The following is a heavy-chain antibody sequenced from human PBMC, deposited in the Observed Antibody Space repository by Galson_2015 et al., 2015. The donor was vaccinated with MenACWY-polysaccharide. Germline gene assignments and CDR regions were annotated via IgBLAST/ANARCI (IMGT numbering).Heavy chain of an antibody. CDR1: GYKSTNYW. V-gene: IGHV5-51*01. CDR3: ARQGVNYYDTSGALGY. Sequence: QSGAEVKKPGESLKISCKGSGYKSTNYWIAWVRQMPGKGLEWMGIIYPDDSDTRYNPSFQGQVTMSADKSITTAYLQWSSLEASDTAMYYCARQGVNYYDTSGALGYWGQGTLVTVSS. D-gene: IGHD3-22*01. CDR2: IYPDDSDT. J-gene: IGHJ4*02.